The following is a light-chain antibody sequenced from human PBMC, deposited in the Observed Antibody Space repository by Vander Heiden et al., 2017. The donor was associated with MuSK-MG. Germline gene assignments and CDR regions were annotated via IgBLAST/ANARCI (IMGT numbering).Light chain of an antibody. Sequence: ENVLARSPGTLSLSPGERATLSCRASQRVSGTYLAWYQQRSGQAPRLLIYGAYRRATGVTDRFSGSGSGTDFTLTISRLEPEDYAVYYCHQYGGSFGGGTKVEIK. CDR2: GAY. CDR3: HQYGGS. V-gene: IGKV3-20*01. J-gene: IGKJ4*01. CDR1: QRVSGTY.